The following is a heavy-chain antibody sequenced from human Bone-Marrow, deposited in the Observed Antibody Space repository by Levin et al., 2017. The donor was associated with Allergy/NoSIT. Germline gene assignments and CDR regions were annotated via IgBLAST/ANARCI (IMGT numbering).Heavy chain of an antibody. Sequence: LSGGSLRLSCAASGFTFTDYGLHWVRQAPGKGLEWVAVISYDGGKKYYADSVKGRITISRDDSKNMVYLQINSLRGEDTAVYYCAKAPPDGSGSFGMDVWGQGTTVTVSS. J-gene: IGHJ6*02. CDR2: ISYDGGKK. D-gene: IGHD3-10*01. CDR3: AKAPPDGSGSFGMDV. CDR1: GFTFTDYG. V-gene: IGHV3-30*18.